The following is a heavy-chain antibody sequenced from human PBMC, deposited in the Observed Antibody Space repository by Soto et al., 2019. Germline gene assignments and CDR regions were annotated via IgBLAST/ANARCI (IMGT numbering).Heavy chain of an antibody. V-gene: IGHV4-38-2*01. D-gene: IGHD3-10*01. CDR3: ARAGDTMVRGVIIMNYYGMDV. J-gene: IGHJ6*02. CDR1: GYSISSGWY. Sequence: NPSETLSLTCAVSGYSISSGWYWGWIRQPPGKGLEWIGNIHHSGTTYYNPSLQSRVTISIDTSKNLFSLKLNSVTAADTAVYYCARAGDTMVRGVIIMNYYGMDVWGQGTTVTVSS. CDR2: IHHSGTT.